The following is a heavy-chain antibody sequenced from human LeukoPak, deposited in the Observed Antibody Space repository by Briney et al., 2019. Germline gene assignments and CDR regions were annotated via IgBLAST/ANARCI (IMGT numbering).Heavy chain of an antibody. V-gene: IGHV3-48*04. D-gene: IGHD6-13*01. CDR2: ISSSSSTI. CDR3: ARGHSSSWSVFDY. Sequence: GGSLRLSCAAPGFTFSTYAMNWVRQAPGKGLEWVSYISSSSSTIYYADSMKGRFTISRDNAKNSLFLQMDGLKAEDTAVYYCARGHSSSWSVFDYWGQGTLVTVSS. CDR1: GFTFSTYA. J-gene: IGHJ4*02.